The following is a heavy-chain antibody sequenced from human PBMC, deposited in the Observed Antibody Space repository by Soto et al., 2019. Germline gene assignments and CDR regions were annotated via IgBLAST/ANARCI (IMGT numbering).Heavy chain of an antibody. Sequence: ASVDVCCEASGDTFTSYAMHWVRQAPGQRLEWMGWINAGNGNTKYSQKFQRRVTITSDTSASTGYMELNSLRSEDTAVYYCGRAYFGIPGTPPPSAPRGKGTPVPVSP. J-gene: IGHJ5*02. CDR3: GRAYFGIPGTPPPSAP. CDR1: GDTFTSYA. D-gene: IGHD1-20*01. V-gene: IGHV1-3*01. CDR2: INAGNGNT.